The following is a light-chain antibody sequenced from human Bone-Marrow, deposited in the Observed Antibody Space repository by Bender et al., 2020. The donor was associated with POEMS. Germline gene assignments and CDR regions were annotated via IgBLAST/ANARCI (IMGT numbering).Light chain of an antibody. V-gene: IGLV3-21*02. Sequence: SYVLTQAPSLSVAPGGTATITCGGDDVGAKNVHWYQQKPGQAPVLVMFDDSDRPSGIPERFSGSDSGRAATLAISRVEAGDEADYYCQVWDTSGDQSGTIFGGGTKLTVL. CDR3: QVWDTSGDQSGTI. CDR1: DVGAKN. CDR2: DDS. J-gene: IGLJ2*01.